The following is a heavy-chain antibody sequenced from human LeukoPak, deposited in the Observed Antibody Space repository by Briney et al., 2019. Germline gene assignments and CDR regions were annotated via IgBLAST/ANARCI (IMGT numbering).Heavy chain of an antibody. CDR1: DDSISNNRYY. V-gene: IGHV4-39*07. Sequence: SETLSLTCTISDDSISNNRYYWGWIRQPPGKGLEWIGSIYYSGNTYYSPSLMSRVTISVDTSKNQFSLNLSSVTAADTAVYYCARAPHFFDTSGSRYYFDYWGQGALVTVSS. J-gene: IGHJ4*02. CDR2: IYYSGNT. CDR3: ARAPHFFDTSGSRYYFDY. D-gene: IGHD3-22*01.